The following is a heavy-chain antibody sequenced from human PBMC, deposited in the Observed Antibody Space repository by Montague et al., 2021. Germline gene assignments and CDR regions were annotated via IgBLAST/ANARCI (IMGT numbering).Heavy chain of an antibody. D-gene: IGHD5-18*01. V-gene: IGHV3-21*01. Sequence: SLRLSCAASGFTFSSYNMNWVRQAPGKGLEWVSSMSSGSNYIYYADSLMGRFTISRDNAKNSLCLQMNSLRAEDTAVYYCAREVKMGEGYKYGQAPYYYYGMDVWGQGTTVTVSS. J-gene: IGHJ6*02. CDR1: GFTFSSYN. CDR2: MSSGSNYI. CDR3: AREVKMGEGYKYGQAPYYYYGMDV.